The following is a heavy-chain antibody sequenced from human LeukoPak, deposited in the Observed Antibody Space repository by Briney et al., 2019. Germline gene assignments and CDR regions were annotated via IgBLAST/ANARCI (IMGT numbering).Heavy chain of an antibody. CDR2: IHASGTT. V-gene: IGHV4-4*09. D-gene: IGHD1-14*01. CDR1: GGSISSYY. Sequence: SETLSLTCTVSGGSISSYYWSWIRQPPGKGPERVGYIHASGTTNYNPSLKGRVTISADTSKNQFSLRLSSVTAADTAVYFCARRTPENFDYWGQGTLVTVSS. CDR3: ARRTPENFDY. J-gene: IGHJ4*02.